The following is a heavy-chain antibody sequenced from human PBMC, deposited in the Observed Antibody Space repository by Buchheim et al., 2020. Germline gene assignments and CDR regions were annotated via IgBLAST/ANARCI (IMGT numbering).Heavy chain of an antibody. V-gene: IGHV3-43D*03. CDR3: VRDMTGGPVARYDYDSSGLDY. J-gene: IGHJ4*02. D-gene: IGHD3-22*01. CDR2: ISWDGGTT. CDR1: GFTFDEYA. Sequence: EVQLVQSGGVAVQPGGSLRLSCAASGFTFDEYAMNWVRQAPGKALEWVSLISWDGGTTYYADSVKGRFTISRDNSKNSLYLQMNSLRPDDTALYYCVRDMTGGPVARYDYDSSGLDYWGQGTL.